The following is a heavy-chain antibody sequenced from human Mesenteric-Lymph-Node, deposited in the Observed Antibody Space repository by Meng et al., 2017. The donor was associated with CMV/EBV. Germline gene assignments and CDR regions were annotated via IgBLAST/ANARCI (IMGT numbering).Heavy chain of an antibody. CDR3: ARVPIYDTSGSPS. J-gene: IGHJ5*02. D-gene: IGHD3-22*01. CDR1: GGSISSYY. Sequence: SETLSLTCTVSGGSISSYYWNWIRQPPGKGLEWIGYIYHTGSTKYTPSLKSRLTISVDTSNNQFSLKLSSVTAADTAVYYCARVPIYDTSGSPSWGQGTLVTVSS. V-gene: IGHV4-59*01. CDR2: IYHTGST.